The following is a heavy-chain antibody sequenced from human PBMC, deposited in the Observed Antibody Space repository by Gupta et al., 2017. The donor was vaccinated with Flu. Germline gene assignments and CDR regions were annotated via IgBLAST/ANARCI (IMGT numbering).Heavy chain of an antibody. D-gene: IGHD1-26*01. J-gene: IGHJ3*01. CDR2: IRSKANSYAT. CDR3: TSSGAT. V-gene: IGHV3-73*01. CDR1: A. Sequence: AMHWVRQASGKGLEWVGRIRSKANSYATAYAASVKGRFTISRDDSKNTAYLQMNSLKTEDTAVYYCTSSGATWGQGTMVTVSS.